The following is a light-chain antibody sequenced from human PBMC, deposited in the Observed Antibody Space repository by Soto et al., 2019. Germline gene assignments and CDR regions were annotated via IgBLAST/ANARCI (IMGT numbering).Light chain of an antibody. V-gene: IGKV3-20*01. CDR3: QQFGRSSWT. Sequence: EIVLTQSPGTLSLSPGERATLSCRASQSVSSSDLAWYQQKPGQAPRLLIYGASSRATGIPDRFSGSGSGTDFTLTISRLEPEDFAVYYGQQFGRSSWTFGQGTKVEIK. CDR2: GAS. J-gene: IGKJ1*01. CDR1: QSVSSSD.